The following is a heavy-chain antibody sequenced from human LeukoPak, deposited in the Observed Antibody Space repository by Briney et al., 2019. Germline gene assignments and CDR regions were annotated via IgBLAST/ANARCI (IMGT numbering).Heavy chain of an antibody. D-gene: IGHD1-26*01. Sequence: PGGSLRLPCAVSGFTFSSYAMHWVRQAPGKGLEWVAVISYDGSNKYYADSVKGRFTISRDNSKNTLYLQMNSLRAEDTAVYYCAREVGATFAFDIWGQGTMVTVSS. J-gene: IGHJ3*02. V-gene: IGHV3-30*04. CDR3: AREVGATFAFDI. CDR2: ISYDGSNK. CDR1: GFTFSSYA.